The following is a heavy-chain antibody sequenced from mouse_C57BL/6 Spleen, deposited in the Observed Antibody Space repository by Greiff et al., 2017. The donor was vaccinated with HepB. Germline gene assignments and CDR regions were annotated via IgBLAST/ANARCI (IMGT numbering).Heavy chain of an antibody. J-gene: IGHJ1*03. D-gene: IGHD2-3*01. CDR2: ISSGSSTI. V-gene: IGHV5-17*01. CDR3: ARDGYYWYFDV. CDR1: GFTLSDYG. Sequence: EVQVVESGGGLVKPGGSLKLSCAASGFTLSDYGMHWVRQAPEKGLEWVAYISSGSSTIYYADTVKGRFTISRDNAKNTLFLQMTSLRSEDTAMYYCARDGYYWYFDVWGTGTTVTVSS.